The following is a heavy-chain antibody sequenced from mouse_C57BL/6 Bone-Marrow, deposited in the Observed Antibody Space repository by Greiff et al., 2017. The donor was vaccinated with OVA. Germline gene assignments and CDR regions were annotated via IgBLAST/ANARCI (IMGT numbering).Heavy chain of an antibody. D-gene: IGHD1-1*01. CDR3: TTLSHAMDY. CDR2: IDPENGDT. J-gene: IGHJ4*01. V-gene: IGHV14-4*01. CDR1: GFNIKDDY. Sequence: VQLKESGAELVRPGASVKLSCTASGFNIKDDYMHWVKQRPEQGLEWIGWIDPENGDTEYASKFQGKATITADTSSNTAYLQLSSLTSEDTAVYYCTTLSHAMDYWGQGTSVTVSS.